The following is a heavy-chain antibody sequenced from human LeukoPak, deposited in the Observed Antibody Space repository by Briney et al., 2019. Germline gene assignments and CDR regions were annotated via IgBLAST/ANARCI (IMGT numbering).Heavy chain of an antibody. J-gene: IGHJ4*02. Sequence: PGVSLRLSCAATGFTFSSYGMHWVRQAPGKGLEWVAFIRYDGSNKYYADSVKGRFTISRDNSRNTLYLQMNSLRAEDTAVYYCAKVTGYDYAWGSYRNAHYWVQGTLVTVSS. CDR3: AKVTGYDYAWGSYRNAHY. V-gene: IGHV3-30*02. CDR1: GFTFSSYG. D-gene: IGHD3-16*02. CDR2: IRYDGSNK.